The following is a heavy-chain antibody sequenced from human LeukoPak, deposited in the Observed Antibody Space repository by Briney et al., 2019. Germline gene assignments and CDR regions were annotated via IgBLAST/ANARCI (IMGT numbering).Heavy chain of an antibody. CDR3: ALPYSSSSSFDY. CDR1: GYSITSYW. D-gene: IGHD6-6*01. Sequence: GESLKISCKGSGYSITSYWIGWVRQMPGKGLGWMGIIYPGDSDTRYSPSFQGQVTISANKSISTAYLQWSSLKASDTAMYYCALPYSSSSSFDYWGQGTLVTVSS. CDR2: IYPGDSDT. J-gene: IGHJ4*02. V-gene: IGHV5-51*01.